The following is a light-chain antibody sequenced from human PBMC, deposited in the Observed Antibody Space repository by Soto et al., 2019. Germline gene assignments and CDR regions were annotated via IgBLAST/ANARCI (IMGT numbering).Light chain of an antibody. Sequence: QSALTHPASVSGSPGQSITISCTGTSSDIGAYNFVSCYQQHPGKAPKLMLYDVNIRPSGVSNRFSGSKSGNTASLTISGLQAEDEADYYCTSWTTSTTMRFGGGTKVTVL. V-gene: IGLV2-14*03. CDR1: SSDIGAYNF. J-gene: IGLJ2*01. CDR2: DVN. CDR3: TSWTTSTTMR.